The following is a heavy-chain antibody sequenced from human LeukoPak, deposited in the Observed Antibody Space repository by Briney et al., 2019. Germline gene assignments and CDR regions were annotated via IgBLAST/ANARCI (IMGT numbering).Heavy chain of an antibody. D-gene: IGHD3-22*01. CDR2: IYPGDSDT. V-gene: IGHV5-51*01. CDR1: GYSFTSYW. J-gene: IGHJ3*02. Sequence: GESLKISCKGSGYSFTSYWIGWVRQMPGKGLEWMGIIYPGDSDTRYSPSFQGQVTISADKSISTAYLQWSSLKASDTAMYYCARHALPVFYDSSCRDAFDIWGQGTMVTVSS. CDR3: ARHALPVFYDSSCRDAFDI.